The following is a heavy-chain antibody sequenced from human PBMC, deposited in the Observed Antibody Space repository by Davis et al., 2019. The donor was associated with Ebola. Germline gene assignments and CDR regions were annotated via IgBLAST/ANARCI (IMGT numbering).Heavy chain of an antibody. J-gene: IGHJ2*01. V-gene: IGHV3-30-3*01. CDR2: ISYDGSNK. D-gene: IGHD5-18*01. Sequence: PGGSLRLSCAASGFTFSSYAMHWVRQAPGKGLEWVAVISYDGSNKYYADSVKGRFTISRDNSKNTLYLQMNSLRAEDTAVYYCAKDGRLRYSYGYHWYFDLWGRGTLVTVSS. CDR1: GFTFSSYA. CDR3: AKDGRLRYSYGYHWYFDL.